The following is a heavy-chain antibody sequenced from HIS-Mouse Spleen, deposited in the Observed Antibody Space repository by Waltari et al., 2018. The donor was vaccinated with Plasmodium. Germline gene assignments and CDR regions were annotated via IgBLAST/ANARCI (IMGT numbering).Heavy chain of an antibody. V-gene: IGHV3-7*01. CDR2: IKKDGREK. D-gene: IGHD6-13*01. J-gene: IGHJ2*01. CDR3: ASSWYWYFDL. CDR1: GFPFSSYW. Sequence: EVQLVESGGGLVQPGGSLRLSCAASGFPFSSYWMSWVRQAPGKGLEWVANIKKDGREKDSVDSVKGRFTISRDNAKNSLYLKMNSLRAEDTAVYYCASSWYWYFDLWGRGTLVTVSS.